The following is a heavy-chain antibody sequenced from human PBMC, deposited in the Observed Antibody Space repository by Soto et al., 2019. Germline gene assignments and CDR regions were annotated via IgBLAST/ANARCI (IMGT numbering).Heavy chain of an antibody. CDR3: ARNGDILTGYALDY. V-gene: IGHV4-59*01. Sequence: SETLSLTCTVSGGSISSYYWSWIRQPPGKGLEWIGYIYYSGSTNYNPSLKSRVTISVDTSKNQFSLKLSSVTAADTAVYYCARNGDILTGYALDYWGQGTLVTVS. CDR1: GGSISSYY. J-gene: IGHJ4*02. D-gene: IGHD3-9*01. CDR2: IYYSGST.